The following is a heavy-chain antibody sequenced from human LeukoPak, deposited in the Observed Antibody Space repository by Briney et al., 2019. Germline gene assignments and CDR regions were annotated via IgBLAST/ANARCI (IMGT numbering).Heavy chain of an antibody. J-gene: IGHJ6*02. CDR1: GVSISSSYYY. CDR2: IYSSGST. CDR3: ASSSGDYYDFWSGYLAHYYYGMDV. Sequence: PSETLSLTCTVSGVSISSSYYYWGWIRQPPGKGLEWIGSIYSSGSTYYNPSLKSRVTISVDKSKNQFSLKLSSVTAADTAVYYCASSSGDYYDFWSGYLAHYYYGMDVWGQGTTVTVSS. V-gene: IGHV4-39*07. D-gene: IGHD3-3*01.